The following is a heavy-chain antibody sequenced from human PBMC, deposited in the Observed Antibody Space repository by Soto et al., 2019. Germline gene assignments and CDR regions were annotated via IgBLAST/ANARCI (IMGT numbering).Heavy chain of an antibody. CDR1: GGTFSGHA. CDR2: IIPIFGTA. CDR3: ANGWSYLDYYAMDV. D-gene: IGHD1-26*01. J-gene: IGHJ6*02. Sequence: SVKVPSKAYGGTFSGHAINSVRQAPGRGLEWMGGIIPIFGTANYAQKFQGRVTITADESTSTAYMELSSLRSEDTAVYYCANGWSYLDYYAMDVWGQEATVTV. V-gene: IGHV1-69*13.